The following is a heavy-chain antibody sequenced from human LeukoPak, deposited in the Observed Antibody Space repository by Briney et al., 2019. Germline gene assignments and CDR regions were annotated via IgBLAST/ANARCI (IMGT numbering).Heavy chain of an antibody. CDR1: GFTFSSYA. Sequence: PGGSLKLSCAASGFTFSSYAMLWVRQAPGKGLEYVSAISSNGGSTYYANSVKGRFTISRDNSKNTLYLQMGSLRAEDMAVYYCARAGYGLPFDYWGQGTLVTVSS. D-gene: IGHD5-18*01. V-gene: IGHV3-64*01. CDR3: ARAGYGLPFDY. CDR2: ISSNGGST. J-gene: IGHJ4*02.